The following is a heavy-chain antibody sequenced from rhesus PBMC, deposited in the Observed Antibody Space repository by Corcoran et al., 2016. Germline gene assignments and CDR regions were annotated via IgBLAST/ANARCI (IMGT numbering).Heavy chain of an antibody. CDR3: ASLAAAGY. V-gene: IGHV4-173*01. Sequence: QLQLQESGPGLVKPSETLSLTCAVSGVPISSNYGGWIRSPPGKGLVWIVRISGSGGSTDYNPPLKSRVIISTDTSKNQFSLKLSSVTAADTAVYYCASLAAAGYWGQGVLVTVSS. D-gene: IGHD6-25*01. CDR1: GVPISSNY. J-gene: IGHJ4*01. CDR2: ISGSGGST.